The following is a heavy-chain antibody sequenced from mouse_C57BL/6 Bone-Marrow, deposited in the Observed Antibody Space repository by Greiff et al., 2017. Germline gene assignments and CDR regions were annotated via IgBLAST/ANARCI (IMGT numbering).Heavy chain of an antibody. D-gene: IGHD1-1*01. CDR2: IHPNSGST. CDR3: AMYYYGSSSGWFAY. CDR1: GYTFTSYW. Sequence: QVQLQQPGAELVKPGASVKLSCKASGYTFTSYWMHWVKQRPGQGLEWIGMIHPNSGSTNYNEKFKSKATLTVDKSSSTAYIQLSSLTSEDSAVYYCAMYYYGSSSGWFAYWGKGTLVTVSA. V-gene: IGHV1-64*01. J-gene: IGHJ3*01.